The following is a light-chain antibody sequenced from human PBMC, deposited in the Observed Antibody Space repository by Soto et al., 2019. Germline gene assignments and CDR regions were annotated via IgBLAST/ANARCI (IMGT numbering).Light chain of an antibody. Sequence: QSVVTQPPSASGTPGQRVTVSCSGSSSNIGSNYVYWYQQLPATAPKLLIYKNNQRPSGVPDRFSGSKSGTSASLTISGLRSEDEADYYCAVWDDRLSGRVFGGGTKLTVL. J-gene: IGLJ3*02. CDR1: SSNIGSNY. CDR2: KNN. CDR3: AVWDDRLSGRV. V-gene: IGLV1-47*01.